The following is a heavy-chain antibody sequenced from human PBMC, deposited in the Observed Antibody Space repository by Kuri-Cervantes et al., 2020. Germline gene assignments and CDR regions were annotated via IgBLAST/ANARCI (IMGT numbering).Heavy chain of an antibody. D-gene: IGHD6-19*01. V-gene: IGHV3-21*01. J-gene: IGHJ4*02. CDR3: ARGNRGQWLVVLTSWPDY. CDR2: ISSSSSYI. Sequence: GESLKNSCAASGFTFSSYSMNWVRQAPGKGLEWVSSISSSSSYIYYADSVKGRFTISRDNAKNSLYLQMNSLRAEDTAVYYCARGNRGQWLVVLTSWPDYWGQGTLVTVSS. CDR1: GFTFSSYS.